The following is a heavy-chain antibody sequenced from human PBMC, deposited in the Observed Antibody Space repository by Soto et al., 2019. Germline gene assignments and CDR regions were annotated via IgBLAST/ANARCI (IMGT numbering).Heavy chain of an antibody. D-gene: IGHD3-16*01. J-gene: IGHJ5*02. CDR2: IRSKANSYAT. V-gene: IGHV3-73*01. CDR3: TRLSASYVA. CDR1: GFTFSGSA. Sequence: GGSLRLSCAASGFTFSGSAMHWVRQASGKGLEWVGRIRSKANSYATAYAASVKGRFTISRDDSENTAYLQMNSLKTEDTAVYYCTRLSASYVAWGQGTLVTVSS.